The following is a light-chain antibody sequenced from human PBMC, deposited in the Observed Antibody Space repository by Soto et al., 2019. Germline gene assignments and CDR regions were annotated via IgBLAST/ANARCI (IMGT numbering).Light chain of an antibody. V-gene: IGKV3-15*01. CDR2: GAS. J-gene: IGKJ1*01. CDR1: QSVSSRY. Sequence: TQSPGTLSLSPVEIATLSFMASQSVSSRYLAWYQQKPGQAPRLLIYGASSRATGIPARFSGSGSGTEFTLTISSLQSEDFGVYYCQQYNNWPRTFGQGTKVDI. CDR3: QQYNNWPRT.